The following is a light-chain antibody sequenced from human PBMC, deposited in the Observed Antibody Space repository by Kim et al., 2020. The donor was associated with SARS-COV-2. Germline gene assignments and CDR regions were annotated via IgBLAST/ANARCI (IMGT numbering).Light chain of an antibody. CDR3: SSYTSSSTPYV. Sequence: HSITLSCTGTSSDVGGYNYVSWYQQHPGKAPTLMIYDVSNRPSGVSNRFSGSKSGNTASLTISGPQAEDEADYYCSSYTSSSTPYVFGTGTKVTVL. CDR2: DVS. J-gene: IGLJ1*01. V-gene: IGLV2-14*03. CDR1: SSDVGGYNY.